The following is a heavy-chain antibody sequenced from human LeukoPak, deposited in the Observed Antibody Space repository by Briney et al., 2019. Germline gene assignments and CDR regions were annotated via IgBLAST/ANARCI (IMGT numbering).Heavy chain of an antibody. CDR1: GFIFSTYW. D-gene: IGHD6-19*01. V-gene: IGHV3-7*01. Sequence: GGSLRLSCAASGFIFSTYWMTWVRQAPGKGLEWVANIKQDGSEQYYVDSVKGRFTISRDNAKNSLYLQMNSLRAEDTAVYYCARGIGRGGWADYWGQGTLVTVSS. CDR2: IKQDGSEQ. J-gene: IGHJ4*02. CDR3: ARGIGRGGWADY.